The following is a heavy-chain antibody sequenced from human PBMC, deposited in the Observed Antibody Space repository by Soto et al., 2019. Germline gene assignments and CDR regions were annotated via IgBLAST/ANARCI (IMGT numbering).Heavy chain of an antibody. D-gene: IGHD2-8*01. V-gene: IGHV3-23*01. CDR3: AKTRGAMIYAISVYGMDV. CDR1: GFSFSGFA. CDR2: ISGSADST. Sequence: EVQLLESGGGFIHPGGSLRLSCAASGFSFSGFAMNWVRQAPGKGLEWVSIISGSADSTFYADSVKGRFTISRDNSKSTLYLQINSLRAEDTAVYYCAKTRGAMIYAISVYGMDVWGQGTTVTVSS. J-gene: IGHJ6*02.